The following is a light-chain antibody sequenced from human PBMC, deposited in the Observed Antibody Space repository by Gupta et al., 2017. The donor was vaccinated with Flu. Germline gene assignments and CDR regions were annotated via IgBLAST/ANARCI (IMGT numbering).Light chain of an antibody. CDR1: QSINTNY. J-gene: IGKJ2*01. CDR3: QQYGNSPHT. V-gene: IGKV3-20*01. Sequence: AFTKPPGTLSLSPGETVTLSCRASQSINTNYVAWYQQKPGQTPRLLIFSTSSRATGIPDRSSGGGAGTDFTLTSSRLEPEYFAFYYCQQYGNSPHTFGQGTKLEIK. CDR2: STS.